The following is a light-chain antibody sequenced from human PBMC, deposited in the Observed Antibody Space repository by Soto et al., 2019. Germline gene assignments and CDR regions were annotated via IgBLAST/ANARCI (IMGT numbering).Light chain of an antibody. V-gene: IGLV1-40*01. Sequence: QSVLTQPPSVSGAPGQRVTISCTGSSSNIGAGYDVHWYQQLPGTAPKLLIYGNSNRPSGVPDRFSGSKSGTSASLAITGRQAEDEADYYCQSYDNSLSGYVFGTGTKVTVL. J-gene: IGLJ1*01. CDR2: GNS. CDR3: QSYDNSLSGYV. CDR1: SSNIGAGYD.